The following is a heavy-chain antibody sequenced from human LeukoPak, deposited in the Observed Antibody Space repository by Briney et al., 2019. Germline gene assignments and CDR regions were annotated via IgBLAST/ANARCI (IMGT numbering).Heavy chain of an antibody. CDR1: GFTFSNYW. J-gene: IGHJ4*02. D-gene: IGHD5-18*01. Sequence: GGSLRLSCAASGFTFSNYWMHWVRQAPGKGLVWVSRINSDGINTSYADSVKGRFTISRDNAKNTLNLQMNSLRAEDTAVYYCAKDRMVTSNLDYWGQGTLVTVSS. V-gene: IGHV3-74*01. CDR2: INSDGINT. CDR3: AKDRMVTSNLDY.